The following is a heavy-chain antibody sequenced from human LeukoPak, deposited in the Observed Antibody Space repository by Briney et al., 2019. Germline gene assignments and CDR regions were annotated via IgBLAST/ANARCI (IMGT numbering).Heavy chain of an antibody. CDR3: ARGGCIAAAQYGY. CDR1: GGSISNYY. Sequence: PSETLSLTCTVSGGSISNYYWSWLRQPPGKGLEWVGYIYYSGTTNYNPSLKSRVVISVDTSKNQISLKLNAVTAADSAVYYCARGGCIAAAQYGYWGQGTLVTVSS. CDR2: IYYSGTT. V-gene: IGHV4-59*01. J-gene: IGHJ4*02. D-gene: IGHD6-13*01.